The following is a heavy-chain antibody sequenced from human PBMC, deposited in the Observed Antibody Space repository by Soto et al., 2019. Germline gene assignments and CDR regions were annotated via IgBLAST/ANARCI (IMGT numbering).Heavy chain of an antibody. V-gene: IGHV4-61*01. CDR3: ARAHIVVVTAPNAFDI. J-gene: IGHJ3*02. CDR2: IYYSGST. D-gene: IGHD2-21*02. CDR1: GRSVSSGSYY. Sequence: SXTLSLTCTVSGRSVSSGSYYWSLIRQPPGKGLEWIGYIYYSGSTNYNPSLKSRVTISVDTSKNQFSLKLSSVTAADTAVYYCARAHIVVVTAPNAFDIWGQGTMVTVSS.